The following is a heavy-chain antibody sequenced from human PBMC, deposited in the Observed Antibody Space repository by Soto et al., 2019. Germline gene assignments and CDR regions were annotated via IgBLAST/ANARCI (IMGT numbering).Heavy chain of an antibody. CDR2: IFHSGST. V-gene: IGHV4-31*03. D-gene: IGHD1-26*01. CDR3: ARRIDLHSIVGATQTDY. J-gene: IGHJ4*02. Sequence: PSETLSLTCTVSGGSISSGAYYWSWIRQRPGKGLEWIAYIFHSGSTNYNPSLKSRVTISVDTSKNQFSLKLSSVTAADTAVYYCARRIDLHSIVGATQTDYWGQGTLVTVSS. CDR1: GGSISSGAYY.